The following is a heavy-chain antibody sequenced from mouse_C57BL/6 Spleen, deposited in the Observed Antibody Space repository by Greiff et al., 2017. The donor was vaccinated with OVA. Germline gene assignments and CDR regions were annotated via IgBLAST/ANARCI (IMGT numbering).Heavy chain of an antibody. V-gene: IGHV5-16*01. Sequence: DVKLVESEGGLVQPGSSMKLSCTASGFTFSDYYMAWVRQVPEKGLEWVANINYDGSSTYYLDSLKSRFIISRDNAKNILYLQMSSLKSEDTATYYCAREGPGSSFDYWGQGTTLTVSS. CDR1: GFTFSDYY. CDR2: INYDGSST. D-gene: IGHD1-1*01. J-gene: IGHJ2*01. CDR3: AREGPGSSFDY.